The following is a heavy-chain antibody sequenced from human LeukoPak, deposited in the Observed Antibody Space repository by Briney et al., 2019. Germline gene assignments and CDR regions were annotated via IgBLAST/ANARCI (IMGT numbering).Heavy chain of an antibody. Sequence: PSETLSLTCTVSGGSIRTSGNYWSWIRHHPGKGLEWMGCIYYSGTTYDSPSLKSRLTVSVDTSKNQYFLDLTSVTAADTAVYYCARGTMVRGVIPQGWFDPWGQGALVTVSS. CDR3: ARGTMVRGVIPQGWFDP. CDR1: GGSIRTSGNY. V-gene: IGHV4-31*03. J-gene: IGHJ5*02. CDR2: IYYSGTT. D-gene: IGHD3-10*01.